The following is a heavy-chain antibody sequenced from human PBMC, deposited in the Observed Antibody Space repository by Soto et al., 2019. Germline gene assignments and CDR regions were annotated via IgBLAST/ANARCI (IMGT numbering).Heavy chain of an antibody. V-gene: IGHV4-34*01. Sequence: QVQLQQWGAGLLKPSETLSLTCAVYGGSFSGYYWTWIRQPPGTGLEWIREINHSGSTNYNPSLTSRVTISVDTSKNQFSLKLTSVTAADTAVYYCARDKITGLFDYWGQGTLVTVSS. CDR2: INHSGST. CDR3: ARDKITGLFDY. D-gene: IGHD2-8*02. J-gene: IGHJ4*02. CDR1: GGSFSGYY.